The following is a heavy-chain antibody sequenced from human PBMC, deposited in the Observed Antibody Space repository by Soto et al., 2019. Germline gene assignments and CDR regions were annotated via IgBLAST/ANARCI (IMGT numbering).Heavy chain of an antibody. CDR1: GFAFSTYS. CDR3: ARDNGMAGSFDP. D-gene: IGHD2-8*01. V-gene: IGHV3-48*02. CDR2: ISFSSTTI. Sequence: QLAESGGGLVQPGGSLRLSCAASGFAFSTYSMNWVRQAPGKGLEWVSYISFSSTTIFYADSVRGRFTISRDNAKNSLYLQMNTLRDEDTAVYYCARDNGMAGSFDPWGQGTLVTVSS. J-gene: IGHJ5*02.